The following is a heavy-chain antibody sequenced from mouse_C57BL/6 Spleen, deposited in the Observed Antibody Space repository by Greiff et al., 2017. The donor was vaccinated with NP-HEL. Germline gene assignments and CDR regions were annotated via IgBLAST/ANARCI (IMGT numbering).Heavy chain of an antibody. J-gene: IGHJ2*01. CDR3: AREEGGTEDD. CDR2: IYPGDGDT. Sequence: VQLQPSGPELVKPGASVKISCKASGYAFSSSWMNWVKQRPGKGLEWIGRIYPGDGDTNYNGKFKGKATLTADKSSSTAYMQLSSLTSEDSAVYFCAREEGGTEDDWGQGTTLTVSS. CDR1: GYAFSSSW. V-gene: IGHV1-82*01. D-gene: IGHD4-1*01.